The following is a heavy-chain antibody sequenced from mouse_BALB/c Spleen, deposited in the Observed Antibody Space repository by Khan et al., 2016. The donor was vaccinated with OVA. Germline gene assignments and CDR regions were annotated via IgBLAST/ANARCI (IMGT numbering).Heavy chain of an antibody. D-gene: IGHD1-1*01. Sequence: VELVESGPGLVAPSQSLSITCSISGFSLTSYGVNWVRQPPGKGLEWLGVILGDGSTNYHSALKSRLIITKDNSKRQVFLTLNSLQTDDTATYHCSKFTPDYYSMDYWGQGTSVTVSS. V-gene: IGHV2-3*01. CDR1: GFSLTSYG. J-gene: IGHJ4*01. CDR2: ILGDGST. CDR3: SKFTPDYYSMDY.